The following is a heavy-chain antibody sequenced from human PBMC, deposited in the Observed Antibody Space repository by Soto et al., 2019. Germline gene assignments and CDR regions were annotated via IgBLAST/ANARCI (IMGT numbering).Heavy chain of an antibody. J-gene: IGHJ5*02. D-gene: IGHD3-10*01. Sequence: ASVKVSGKASGYTFTSYGISWVRPAPGQGPEWTGWISAYNGNTNYAQKLQGRVTMTTDTSTSTAYMELRSLRSDDTAVYYCARAYYYGSGSLGTWFDPWGQGTLVTVSS. CDR3: ARAYYYGSGSLGTWFDP. V-gene: IGHV1-18*01. CDR1: GYTFTSYG. CDR2: ISAYNGNT.